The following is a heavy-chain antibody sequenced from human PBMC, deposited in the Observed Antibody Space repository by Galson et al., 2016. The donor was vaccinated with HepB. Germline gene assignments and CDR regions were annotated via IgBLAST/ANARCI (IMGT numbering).Heavy chain of an antibody. Sequence: TLSLTCTVSGGSISSGGYYWSWIRQHPGKGLEWIGYIYYSGSTYYTPSLKSRITISVDTSKNQFSLKLISVTAADTAVYYCARGLVLLWFRKPDAFDFWGQGTMVTVSS. CDR3: ARGLVLLWFRKPDAFDF. D-gene: IGHD3-10*01. V-gene: IGHV4-31*03. J-gene: IGHJ3*01. CDR2: IYYSGST. CDR1: GGSISSGGYY.